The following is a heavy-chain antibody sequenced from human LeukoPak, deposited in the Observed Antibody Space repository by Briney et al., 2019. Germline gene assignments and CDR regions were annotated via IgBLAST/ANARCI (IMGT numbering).Heavy chain of an antibody. Sequence: ASVKVSCMASGYSFTNFGISWVRQAPGQGLEWMGWINTNNGNTNYAQTLQGIVTMTTGTSTSTAYMELRSLRSEDTAVYYCARGLSPLRLGPFDYWGQGTLVTVSS. V-gene: IGHV1-18*01. CDR3: ARGLSPLRLGPFDY. CDR2: INTNNGNT. CDR1: GYSFTNFG. J-gene: IGHJ4*02. D-gene: IGHD4-17*01.